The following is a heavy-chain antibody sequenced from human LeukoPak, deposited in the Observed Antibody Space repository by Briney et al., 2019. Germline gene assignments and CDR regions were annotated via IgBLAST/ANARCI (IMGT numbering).Heavy chain of an antibody. CDR1: GFTFSNYG. J-gene: IGHJ5*02. D-gene: IGHD3-22*01. CDR3: AKGRITMIVVVTPNL. V-gene: IGHV3-23*01. CDR2: ISGSGGST. Sequence: GGSLRLSCAASGFTFSNYGMHWVRQAPGKGLEWVSAISGSGGSTYYADSVKGRFTISRDNSKNTLYLQMNSLRAEDTAVYYCAKGRITMIVVVTPNLWGQGTLVTVSS.